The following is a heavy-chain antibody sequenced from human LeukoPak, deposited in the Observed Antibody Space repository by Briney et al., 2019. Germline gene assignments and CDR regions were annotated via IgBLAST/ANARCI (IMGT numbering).Heavy chain of an antibody. J-gene: IGHJ4*02. V-gene: IGHV3-21*01. CDR1: GFTFSSYS. D-gene: IGHD4-17*01. Sequence: PGGSLRLSCAASGFTFSSYSMNWVRQAPGKGLEWVSSISSSSSYIYYADSVKGRFTISRDNAKNSLYLQMNSRRAEDTAVYYCARDGTATVTSFDYWGQGTLVTVSS. CDR3: ARDGTATVTSFDY. CDR2: ISSSSSYI.